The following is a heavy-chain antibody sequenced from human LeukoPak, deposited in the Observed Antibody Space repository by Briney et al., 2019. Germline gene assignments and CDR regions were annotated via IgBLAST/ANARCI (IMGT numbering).Heavy chain of an antibody. CDR1: GGTFSSYT. D-gene: IGHD6-19*01. V-gene: IGHV1-69*02. CDR2: IIPILGIA. J-gene: IGHJ4*02. Sequence: ASVMVSCKASGGTFSSYTISWVRQAPGQGLEWMGRIIPILGIANYAQKFQGRVTITADKSTSTAYMELSSLRSEDTAVYYCASIAVAGRRNFDYWGQGTLVTVSS. CDR3: ASIAVAGRRNFDY.